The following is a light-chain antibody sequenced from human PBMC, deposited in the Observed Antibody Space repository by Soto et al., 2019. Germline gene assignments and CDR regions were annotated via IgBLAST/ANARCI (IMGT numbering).Light chain of an antibody. CDR2: EGS. Sequence: QSALTQPASVSGSPGQSITISCTETSYNLVSWYQQHPGKAPKLIIYEGSQRPSGVSSRFSGSRSGNTASLTISGLQAEDEADYYCCSYAGDSTVFGGGTQLTVL. CDR1: SYNL. J-gene: IGLJ2*01. V-gene: IGLV2-23*01. CDR3: CSYAGDSTV.